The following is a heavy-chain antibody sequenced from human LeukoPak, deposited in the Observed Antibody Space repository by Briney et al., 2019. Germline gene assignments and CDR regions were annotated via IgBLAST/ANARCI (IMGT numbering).Heavy chain of an antibody. J-gene: IGHJ4*02. CDR1: GFTFDDYA. CDR3: AKSAIAVAGTVDY. Sequence: GGSLRLSCAASGFTFDDYAMYWVRQAPGKGLEWVSGISWNSGSIGYADSVKGRFTISRDNAKNSLYLQMNRLRAEDTALYYCAKSAIAVAGTVDYWGQGTPVTVSA. D-gene: IGHD6-19*01. V-gene: IGHV3-9*01. CDR2: ISWNSGSI.